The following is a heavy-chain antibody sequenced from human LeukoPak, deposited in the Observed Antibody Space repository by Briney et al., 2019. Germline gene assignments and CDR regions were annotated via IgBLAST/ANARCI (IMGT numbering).Heavy chain of an antibody. V-gene: IGHV4-30-2*01. D-gene: IGHD2-21*02. Sequence: PSETLSLTCAVSGGSISSGGYSWSWIRQPPGKGLEWIGYIYHSGSTYYNPSLKSRVTISVDTSKNQFSLKLSSVTAADTAVYYCARGPPYIVVVTAIGFFDYWGQGTLVTVSS. CDR3: ARGPPYIVVVTAIGFFDY. J-gene: IGHJ4*02. CDR2: IYHSGST. CDR1: GGSISSGGYS.